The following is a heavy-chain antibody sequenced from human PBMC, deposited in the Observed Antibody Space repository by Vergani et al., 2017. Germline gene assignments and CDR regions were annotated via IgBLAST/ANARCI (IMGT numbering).Heavy chain of an antibody. CDR1: GYTFTSYY. CDR3: ARVSGSYSPAEYFQH. Sequence: QVQLVQSGAEVKKPGASVKVSCKASGYTFTSYYMHWVRQAPGQGLEWMGIINPSGGSTSYAQKFQGRVTMTRDMSTSTVYMELSSLRSEDTAVYYCARVSGSYSPAEYFQHWGQGTLVTVSS. J-gene: IGHJ1*01. CDR2: INPSGGST. D-gene: IGHD1-26*01. V-gene: IGHV1-46*01.